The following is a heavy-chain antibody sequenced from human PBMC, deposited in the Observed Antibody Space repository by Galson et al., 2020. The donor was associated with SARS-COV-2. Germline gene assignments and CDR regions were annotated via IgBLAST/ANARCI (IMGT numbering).Heavy chain of an antibody. V-gene: IGHV6-1*01. CDR3: TREVNTYGYSDGMDV. CDR2: TYYTSKWYN. CDR1: GDSVSSNSAA. Sequence: SQTLSLTCAISGDSVSSNSAAWNWIRQSPSRGLEWLGRTYYTSKWYNDYAVSVKSRITINPDTSKNQISLQLNSVTPEDTAVYYCTREVNTYGYSDGMDVWGQGTTVTVSS. D-gene: IGHD5-18*01. J-gene: IGHJ6*02.